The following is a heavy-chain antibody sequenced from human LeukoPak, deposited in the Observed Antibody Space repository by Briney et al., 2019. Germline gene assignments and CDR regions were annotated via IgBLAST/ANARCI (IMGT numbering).Heavy chain of an antibody. V-gene: IGHV3-23*01. CDR2: ISGDGAFT. CDR3: AKGVAPRAFDH. CDR1: GFIFSDYA. Sequence: PGGSLRLSCTASGFIFSDYAVSWVRQAPGKGLEWVSGISGDGAFTYYGDSVKGRFTISRDNSKNTLYLQMNSLRGEDRAVYYCAKGVAPRAFDHWGQGTLVTVSS. J-gene: IGHJ4*02.